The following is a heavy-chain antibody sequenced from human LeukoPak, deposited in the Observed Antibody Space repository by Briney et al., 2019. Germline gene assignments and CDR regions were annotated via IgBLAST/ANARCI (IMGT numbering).Heavy chain of an antibody. V-gene: IGHV5-51*01. J-gene: IGHJ4*02. Sequence: GESLKISCKGSGYSFTTNWIAWVRQMPGKGLEWMGVIYPGDSDTRCSPAFQGQVTISADKSISTAYLQWSNLKASDTAMYHCATAKICGGNFYFVYWGQGTLVTVSS. CDR3: ATAKICGGNFYFVY. CDR2: IYPGDSDT. CDR1: GYSFTTNW. D-gene: IGHD2-21*02.